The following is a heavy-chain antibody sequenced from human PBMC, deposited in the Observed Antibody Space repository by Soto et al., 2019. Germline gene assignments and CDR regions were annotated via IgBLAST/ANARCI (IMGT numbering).Heavy chain of an antibody. J-gene: IGHJ4*02. CDR1: GGSISSYY. CDR2: IYYSGST. V-gene: IGHV4-59*01. Sequence: SETLSLTCTVSGGSISSYYWSWIRQPPGKGLEWIGYIYYSGSTNYNPSLKSRVTISVDTSKNQFSLKLSSVTAADTAVYYCARGGYYDFWSGYYKGVDYWGQGTLVTVSS. D-gene: IGHD3-3*01. CDR3: ARGGYYDFWSGYYKGVDY.